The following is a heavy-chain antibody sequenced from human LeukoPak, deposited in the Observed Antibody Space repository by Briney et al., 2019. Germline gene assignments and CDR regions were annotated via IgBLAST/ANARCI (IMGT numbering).Heavy chain of an antibody. CDR1: GGTFSSYA. CDR2: INPNSGGT. Sequence: ASVKVSCKASGGTFSSYAISWVRQAPGQGLEWMGRINPNSGGTNYAQKFQGRVTMTRDTSISTAYMELSSLRSDDTAVYYCARDSGIAEDWGQGTLVTVSS. V-gene: IGHV1-2*06. CDR3: ARDSGIAED. J-gene: IGHJ4*02. D-gene: IGHD1-26*01.